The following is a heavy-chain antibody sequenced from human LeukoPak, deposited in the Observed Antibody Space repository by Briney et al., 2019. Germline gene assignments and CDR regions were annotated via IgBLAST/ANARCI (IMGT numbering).Heavy chain of an antibody. V-gene: IGHV1-18*01. D-gene: IGHD3-10*01. CDR1: GFLLTDNA. J-gene: IGHJ4*02. CDR3: ARVLDYFGSGSYYAFDS. Sequence: ASVKVSYKASGFLLTDNAITWVRQAPGQGLEWMGWISGFNGKTDFAQRLQGRVAMTTDTSTGTAYMELRSLRSDDTAVYFCARVLDYFGSGSYYAFDSWGQGTLVTVSS. CDR2: ISGFNGKT.